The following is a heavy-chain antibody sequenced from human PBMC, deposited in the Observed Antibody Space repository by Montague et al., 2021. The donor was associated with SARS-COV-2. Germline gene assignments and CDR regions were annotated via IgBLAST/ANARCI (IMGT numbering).Heavy chain of an antibody. V-gene: IGHV6-1*01. Sequence: CAISGDSVSDHSGSSNWLTPSPSSGLDFLCRTYYRSRWFDHYEVSMKGRISIKADTSKNQFSLQLDSVTPEDTAVYYCARGDGLGPYTGYAFDIWGQGTLVTVSS. CDR2: TYYRSRWFD. CDR3: ARGDGLGPYTGYAFDI. D-gene: IGHD3-16*01. CDR1: GDSVSDHSGS. J-gene: IGHJ3*02.